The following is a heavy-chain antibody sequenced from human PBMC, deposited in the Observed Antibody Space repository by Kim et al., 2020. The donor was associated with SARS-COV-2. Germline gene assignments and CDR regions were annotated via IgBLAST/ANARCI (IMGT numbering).Heavy chain of an antibody. J-gene: IGHJ5*02. Sequence: SETLSLNCAVSGASVSSPANYWSWLRQPPGRDLEWIGYVFHSGKTTYNSSLKSRLTISIDTSKNDISLKLASVTAADTAVYYCARTVSLAGIFWFDLWGQGALVSVSS. V-gene: IGHV4-61*03. D-gene: IGHD2-15*01. CDR3: ARTVSLAGIFWFDL. CDR1: GASVSSPANY. CDR2: VFHSGKT.